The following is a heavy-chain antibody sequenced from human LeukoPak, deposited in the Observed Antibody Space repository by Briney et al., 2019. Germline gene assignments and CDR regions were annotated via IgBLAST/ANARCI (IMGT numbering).Heavy chain of an antibody. D-gene: IGHD3-22*01. J-gene: IGHJ4*02. CDR2: INPNSGGT. CDR3: ARENPSGYYDSSGYPDY. Sequence: ASVKVSCKASGYTFTGYYMHWVRQAPGQGLEWMGWINPNSGGTNYAQKFQGRVTMTRDTSISTAYMELSRLISDDTAVYYCARENPSGYYDSSGYPDYWGQGTLVTVSS. V-gene: IGHV1-2*02. CDR1: GYTFTGYY.